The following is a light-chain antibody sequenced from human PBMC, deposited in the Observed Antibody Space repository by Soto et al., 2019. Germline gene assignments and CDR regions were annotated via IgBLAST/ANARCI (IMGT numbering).Light chain of an antibody. Sequence: DIQMTQSPSTLSASVGDRVTITCRASQSISNWLAWYQQKPGKAPKLLIYKASSLESGVPSRFSASGSGTEFTLTISCLQPDDFATYYCQQYNTYSRTFGQGTKVEIK. V-gene: IGKV1-5*03. CDR3: QQYNTYSRT. CDR2: KAS. J-gene: IGKJ1*01. CDR1: QSISNW.